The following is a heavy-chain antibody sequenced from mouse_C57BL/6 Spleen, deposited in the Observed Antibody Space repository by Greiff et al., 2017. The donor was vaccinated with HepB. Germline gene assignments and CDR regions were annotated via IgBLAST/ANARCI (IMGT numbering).Heavy chain of an antibody. CDR3: ARGSLRLYYYAMDY. CDR1: GFTFSSYA. V-gene: IGHV5-4*01. J-gene: IGHJ4*01. Sequence: EVHGVESGGGLVKPGGSLKLSCAASGFTFSSYAMSWVRQTPEKRLEWVATISDGGSYTYYPDNVKGRFTISRDNAKNNLYLQMSHLKSEDTAMYYCARGSLRLYYYAMDYWGQGTSVTVSS. D-gene: IGHD1-2*01. CDR2: ISDGGSYT.